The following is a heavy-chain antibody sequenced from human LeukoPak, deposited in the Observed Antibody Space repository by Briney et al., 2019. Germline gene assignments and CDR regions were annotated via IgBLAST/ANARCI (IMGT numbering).Heavy chain of an antibody. J-gene: IGHJ2*01. V-gene: IGHV3-48*04. D-gene: IGHD3-10*01. CDR2: IGTSSTTI. Sequence: PGGSLRLSCATSGFTFSSYTMNWVRQPPGKGLEWVSNIGTSSTTIYYADSVKGRFTISRDNAKNSLYLQMNSLRAEDTAVYYCARDLGGTMVRGVIGYFDLWGRGTLVTVSS. CDR1: GFTFSSYT. CDR3: ARDLGGTMVRGVIGYFDL.